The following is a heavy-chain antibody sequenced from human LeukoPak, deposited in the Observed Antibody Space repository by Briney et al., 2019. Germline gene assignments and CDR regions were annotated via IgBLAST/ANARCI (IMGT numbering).Heavy chain of an antibody. Sequence: PGESLRISCKGSGYSFTSYWISWVRQMPGKGLXXXGRIDPSDSYTNYSPSFQGHVTISADKSISTAYLQWSSLKASDTAMYYCARRSSGWYDFDYWGQGTLVTVSS. CDR2: IDPSDSYT. J-gene: IGHJ4*02. CDR1: GYSFTSYW. CDR3: ARRSSGWYDFDY. V-gene: IGHV5-10-1*01. D-gene: IGHD6-19*01.